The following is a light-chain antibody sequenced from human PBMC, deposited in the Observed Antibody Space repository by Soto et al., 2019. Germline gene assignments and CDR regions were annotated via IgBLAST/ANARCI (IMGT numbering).Light chain of an antibody. J-gene: IGLJ2*01. CDR1: RSDIGDYNY. Sequence: QSALTQPPSASGSPGQSVTISCTGTRSDIGDYNYVSWYQQHPGKAPKLIISDVSKRPSGVPDRFSGSKSGNTASLTVSGLQAEDEADYYCCSYAGNTNVVFGRGTKVTVL. CDR3: CSYAGNTNVV. V-gene: IGLV2-8*01. CDR2: DVS.